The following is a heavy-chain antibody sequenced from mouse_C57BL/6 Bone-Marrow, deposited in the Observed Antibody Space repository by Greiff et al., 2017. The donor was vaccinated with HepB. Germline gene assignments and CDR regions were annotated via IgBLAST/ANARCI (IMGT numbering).Heavy chain of an antibody. CDR2: IYPRSGNT. Sequence: VQLQQSGAELARPGASVKLSSKASGYTFTSYGISWVKQRTGQGLEWIGEIYPRSGNTYYNEKFKGKATLTADKSSSTAYMELRSLTSEDSAVYFCARTTPCFDYWGQGTTLTVSS. CDR3: ARTTPCFDY. D-gene: IGHD2-13*01. CDR1: GYTFTSYG. V-gene: IGHV1-81*01. J-gene: IGHJ2*01.